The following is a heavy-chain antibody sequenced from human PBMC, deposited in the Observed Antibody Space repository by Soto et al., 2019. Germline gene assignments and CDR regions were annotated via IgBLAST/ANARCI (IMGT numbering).Heavy chain of an antibody. CDR1: GVSITSYY. J-gene: IGHJ5*02. CDR2: VHYSGNT. CDR3: ARIAVTVTPSFDP. Sequence: PSETLSLTCTVSGVSITSYYWSWIRQPPGKGLEWIGHVHYSGNTNYNPSLKSRVTISIDTPKKQFSLRLSSVTAADTAVYYCARIAVTVTPSFDPWGQGTLVTVSS. V-gene: IGHV4-59*01. D-gene: IGHD6-19*01.